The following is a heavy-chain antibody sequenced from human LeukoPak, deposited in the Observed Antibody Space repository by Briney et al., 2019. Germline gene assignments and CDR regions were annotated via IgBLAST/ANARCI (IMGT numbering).Heavy chain of an antibody. J-gene: IGHJ6*02. CDR1: GFTFSSYA. V-gene: IGHV3-49*04. CDR2: IRSKAYGGTT. D-gene: IGHD3/OR15-3a*01. Sequence: GGSLRLSCAASGFTFSSYAMSWVRQAPGKGLEWVGFIRSKAYGGTTEYAASVKGRFTISRDDSKSIAYLQMNSLKTEDTAVYYCTRETQGTSYYYYYYGMDVWGQGTTVTVSS. CDR3: TRETQGTSYYYYYYGMDV.